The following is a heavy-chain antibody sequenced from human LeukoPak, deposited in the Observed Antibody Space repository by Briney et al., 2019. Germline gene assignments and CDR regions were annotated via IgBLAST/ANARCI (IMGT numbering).Heavy chain of an antibody. CDR3: AKDRETGTTFSY. D-gene: IGHD1-7*01. Sequence: GGSLRLSCAASGFTFSSYGMHWVRQAPGKGLERVAFIRYVGSNKYYADSVKGRFTISRDNSKNTLYLQMNSLRAEDTAVYYCAKDRETGTTFSYWGQGTLVTVSS. V-gene: IGHV3-30*02. J-gene: IGHJ4*02. CDR2: IRYVGSNK. CDR1: GFTFSSYG.